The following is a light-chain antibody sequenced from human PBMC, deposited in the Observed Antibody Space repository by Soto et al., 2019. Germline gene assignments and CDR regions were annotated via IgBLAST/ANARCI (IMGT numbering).Light chain of an antibody. CDR1: QTVNSR. CDR2: HTS. Sequence: EIVLTQSPGTLSLSPGDRATLSCRASQTVNSRLAWYQHKPGQAPRLLIYHTSNRATGIPDRFSGSESGTAFTLTISRLEPEDFAVYYCQQYGRSLITFGQGTRLEIK. CDR3: QQYGRSLIT. J-gene: IGKJ5*01. V-gene: IGKV3-20*01.